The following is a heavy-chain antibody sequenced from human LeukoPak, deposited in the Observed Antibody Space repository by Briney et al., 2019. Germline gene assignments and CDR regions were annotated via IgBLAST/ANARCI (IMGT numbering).Heavy chain of an antibody. D-gene: IGHD4-17*01. J-gene: IGHJ4*02. V-gene: IGHV1-18*01. CDR3: ARDLGTTVTTSSFDY. Sequence: ASVKVSCKASGYTFTSYGISWVRQAPGQGLEWMGWISAYNGNTNYAQKLQGRVTMTTDTSTSTAYMELRSLRSDDTAVYYCARDLGTTVTTSSFDYWGQGTLVTVSS. CDR1: GYTFTSYG. CDR2: ISAYNGNT.